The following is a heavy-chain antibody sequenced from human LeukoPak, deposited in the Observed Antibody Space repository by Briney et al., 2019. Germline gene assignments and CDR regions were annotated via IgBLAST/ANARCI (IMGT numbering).Heavy chain of an antibody. CDR2: ISGSGGST. Sequence: PGGSLRLSCAASGFTFSSYAMSWVRQAPGKGLEWVSAISGSGGSTYYADSVEGRFTISRDNSKNTLYLQMNSLRAEDTAVYYCAKELKLQGTLIPSLLRPTPWGQGTLVTVSS. CDR3: AKELKLQGTLIPSLLRPTP. D-gene: IGHD5-24*01. J-gene: IGHJ5*02. CDR1: GFTFSSYA. V-gene: IGHV3-23*01.